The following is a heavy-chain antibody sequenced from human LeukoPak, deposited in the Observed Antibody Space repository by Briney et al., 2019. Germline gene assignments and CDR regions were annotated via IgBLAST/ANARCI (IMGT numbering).Heavy chain of an antibody. CDR1: GYTFTGYY. V-gene: IGHV1-2*02. CDR2: INPNSGGT. Sequence: ASVKVSCKASGYTFTGYYMHWVRQAPGQGLEWMGWINPNSGGTNYAQKFQGRVTMTRDTSISTAYMELSRLRSDDTAVYYCARAGGPTVTKYYFDYWGQGTLVTVSS. CDR3: ARAGGPTVTKYYFDY. J-gene: IGHJ4*02. D-gene: IGHD4-17*01.